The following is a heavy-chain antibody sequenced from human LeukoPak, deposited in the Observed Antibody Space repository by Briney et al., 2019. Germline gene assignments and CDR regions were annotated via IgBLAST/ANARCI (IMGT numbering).Heavy chain of an antibody. CDR1: GFTFSSYS. Sequence: GGSLRLSCAASGFTFSSYSMNWVRQAPGKGLEWVSYISSSSSTIYYADSVKGRFTISRDNSKNTLYLQTNSLRAEDTAVYYCARSFRYNYGSDYWGQGTLVTVSS. V-gene: IGHV3-48*01. CDR2: ISSSSSTI. D-gene: IGHD5-18*01. J-gene: IGHJ4*02. CDR3: ARSFRYNYGSDY.